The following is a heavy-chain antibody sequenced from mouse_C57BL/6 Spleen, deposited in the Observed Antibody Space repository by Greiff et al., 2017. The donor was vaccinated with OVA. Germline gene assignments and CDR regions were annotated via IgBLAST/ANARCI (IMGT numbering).Heavy chain of an antibody. D-gene: IGHD2-5*01. CDR1: GYTFTSYW. Sequence: QVQLQQPGAELVMPGASVKLSCTASGYTFTSYWMHWVKQRPGQGLEWIGEIDPSDSYTNYTQKFKGKSTLTVDKSSSTAYMQLSSLTSEDSAVYYCARYSKGYCDVWGTGTTVTVSS. V-gene: IGHV1-69*01. J-gene: IGHJ1*03. CDR2: IDPSDSYT. CDR3: ARYSKGYCDV.